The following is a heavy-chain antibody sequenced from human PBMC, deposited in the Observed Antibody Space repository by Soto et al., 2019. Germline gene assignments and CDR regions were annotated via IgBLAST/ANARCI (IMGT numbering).Heavy chain of an antibody. CDR3: AKEPDIVVVPAAMRFDY. CDR1: GFTFSSYA. J-gene: IGHJ4*02. CDR2: ISGSGGST. D-gene: IGHD2-2*01. Sequence: EVQLLESGGGLVQPGGSLRLSCAASGFTFSSYAMSWVRQAPGKGLEWVSAISGSGGSTYYADSVKGRFTISRDNSKNTLYLQMNSLRAEETAVYYCAKEPDIVVVPAAMRFDYWGQGTLVTVSS. V-gene: IGHV3-23*01.